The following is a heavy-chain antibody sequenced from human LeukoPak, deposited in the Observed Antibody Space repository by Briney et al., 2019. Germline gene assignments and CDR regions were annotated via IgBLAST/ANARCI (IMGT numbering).Heavy chain of an antibody. D-gene: IGHD6-6*01. J-gene: IGHJ3*01. CDR2: INSDGSEG. Sequence: GGSLRLSCAVSGFTFGGFWMSWSRQAPGKGLEWVASINSDGSEGYYADVVKGRFTISRDNAKNSLYLQINSLRAEDTAVYYCARSSYSSSSSVWGQGTMVTVSS. CDR1: GFTFGGFW. V-gene: IGHV3-7*03. CDR3: ARSSYSSSSSV.